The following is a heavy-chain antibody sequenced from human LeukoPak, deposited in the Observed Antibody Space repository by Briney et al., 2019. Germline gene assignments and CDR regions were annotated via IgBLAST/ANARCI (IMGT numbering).Heavy chain of an antibody. CDR1: GFTFSGSG. J-gene: IGHJ6*02. D-gene: IGHD6-13*01. CDR2: IRTKVNSYAT. Sequence: TGGSLRLSCAAFGFTFSGSGMHWVRQASGKGLEWIGRIRTKVNSYATAYAASVKGRFTISRDDSKNTAYLQMDSLKTEDTAVYYCSRGISGYGMDVWGQGTTVTVSS. CDR3: SRGISGYGMDV. V-gene: IGHV3-73*01.